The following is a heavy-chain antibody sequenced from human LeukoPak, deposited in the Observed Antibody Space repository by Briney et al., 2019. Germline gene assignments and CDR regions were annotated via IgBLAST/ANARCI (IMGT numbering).Heavy chain of an antibody. CDR3: ARHSSGWYPAPWFDP. D-gene: IGHD6-19*01. CDR2: IFPGDSDT. Sequence: GESLQISCKGSGSRFTSHWIGWVRQLPGKGLEWMGIIFPGDSDTAYSPSFQGQVTISADKSISTAYLQWSSLKASDAAMYYCARHSSGWYPAPWFDPWGQGTLVTVSS. J-gene: IGHJ5*02. V-gene: IGHV5-51*01. CDR1: GSRFTSHW.